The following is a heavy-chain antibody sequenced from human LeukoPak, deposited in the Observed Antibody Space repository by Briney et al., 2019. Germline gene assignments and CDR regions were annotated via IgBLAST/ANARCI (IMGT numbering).Heavy chain of an antibody. CDR1: GGSFSGYY. CDR3: ARGGSSSWYGWFDP. D-gene: IGHD6-13*01. CDR2: INHSGST. J-gene: IGHJ5*02. Sequence: PSETLSLTRAVYGGSFSGYYWSWIRQPPGKGLEWIGEINHSGSTNYNPSLKSRVTISVDTSKNQFSLKLSSVTAADTAVYYCARGGSSSWYGWFDPWGQGTLVTVSS. V-gene: IGHV4-34*01.